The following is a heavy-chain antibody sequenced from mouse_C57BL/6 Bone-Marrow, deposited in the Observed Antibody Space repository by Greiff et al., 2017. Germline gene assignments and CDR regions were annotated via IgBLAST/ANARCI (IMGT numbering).Heavy chain of an antibody. CDR2: ISNLAYSI. Sequence: EVMLVESGGGLVQPGGSLKLSCAASGFTFSDYGMAWVRQAPRKGPEWVAFISNLAYSIYYADTVTGRFTISRENAKNTLYLEMSSLRSEDTAMYYCAREELWLKYFDVWGTGTTVTVSS. V-gene: IGHV5-15*01. CDR1: GFTFSDYG. D-gene: IGHD2-2*01. CDR3: AREELWLKYFDV. J-gene: IGHJ1*03.